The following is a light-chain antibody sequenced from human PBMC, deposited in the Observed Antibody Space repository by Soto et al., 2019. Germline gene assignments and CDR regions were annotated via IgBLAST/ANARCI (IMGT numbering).Light chain of an antibody. CDR3: QQYGSSPPGEVS. V-gene: IGKV3-20*01. Sequence: EILLTQYPGTLSLSPGERATLSCRASHIVSSSYLAWYQQKPGQAPRLLIYGASSRATGIPDRFSGSGSGTDFTLTISRLEPEDFAVYYCQQYGSSPPGEVSLAQGTKVDIK. CDR1: HIVSSSY. J-gene: IGKJ1*01. CDR2: GAS.